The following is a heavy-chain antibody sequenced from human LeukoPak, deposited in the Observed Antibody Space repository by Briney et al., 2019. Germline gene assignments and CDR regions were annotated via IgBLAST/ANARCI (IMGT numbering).Heavy chain of an antibody. J-gene: IGHJ5*02. Sequence: KPSETLSLTCTVSGGSISSGGYYWSWIRQHPGKGLEWIGYIYYSGSTYYNPSLKSRVTISVDTSKNQFSLKLSSVTAADTAVYYCAREGITNNWFDPWGQGTLVTVSS. CDR3: AREGITNNWFDP. V-gene: IGHV4-31*03. D-gene: IGHD1-14*01. CDR1: GGSISSGGYY. CDR2: IYYSGST.